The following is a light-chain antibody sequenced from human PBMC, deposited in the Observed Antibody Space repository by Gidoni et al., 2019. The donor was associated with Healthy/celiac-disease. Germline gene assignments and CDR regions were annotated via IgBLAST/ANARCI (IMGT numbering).Light chain of an antibody. CDR1: QSISSY. Sequence: DIQMTQSPSSLSASVGDRVTITCRASQSISSYLTWYQQKPGKAPQLLIYAASSLQSGVPSRFSGSGSGTDFTLTISSLQPEDFATYYCQQSYSTPPVTFGQGTRLEIK. J-gene: IGKJ5*01. CDR2: AAS. CDR3: QQSYSTPPVT. V-gene: IGKV1-39*01.